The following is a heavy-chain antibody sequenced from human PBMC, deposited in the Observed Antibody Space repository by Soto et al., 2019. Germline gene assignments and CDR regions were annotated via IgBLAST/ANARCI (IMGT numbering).Heavy chain of an antibody. J-gene: IGHJ4*02. CDR2: INPSGDST. CDR3: ARVGCQMIVAATAYFDY. Sequence: QVQLVQSGAEVKKPGASVKVSCKASGYTFSSYYMHWVRQAPGQGLEWMGVINPSGDSTNYAQNFKGRVTMTRDTSSSTVYLEVTSLRSEDTAVYYCARVGCQMIVAATAYFDYWGQVTMVTVAS. CDR1: GYTFSSYY. V-gene: IGHV1-46*01. D-gene: IGHD6-19*01.